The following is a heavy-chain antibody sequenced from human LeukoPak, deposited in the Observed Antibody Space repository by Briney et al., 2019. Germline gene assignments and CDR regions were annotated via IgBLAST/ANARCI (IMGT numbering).Heavy chain of an antibody. CDR1: GFTFSNYG. Sequence: PGGSLRLSCAASGFTFSNYGMNWVRQAPGKGLEWVSFISSSSGYTYYADSVKGRFTISRDNAKTSLFLQMNSLRAEDTAVYYCARGVAARAIDYWGQGTLVTVSS. CDR3: ARGVAARAIDY. D-gene: IGHD6-6*01. V-gene: IGHV3-21*01. CDR2: ISSSSGYT. J-gene: IGHJ4*02.